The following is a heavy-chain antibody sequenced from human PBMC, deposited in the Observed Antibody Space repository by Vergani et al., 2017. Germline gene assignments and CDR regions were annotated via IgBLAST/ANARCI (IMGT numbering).Heavy chain of an antibody. CDR2: ISSTSSTI. CDR3: ARDRWCSGNSCSVWGAYDYFGMDV. D-gene: IGHD2-2*01. V-gene: IGHV3-48*01. J-gene: IGHJ6*02. Sequence: EVQLLESGGGLVQPGESLRLSCAASGFTFNTYNINWVRQAPGKGLEWVSYISSTSSTIYYADSVKGRFTISRDNAKNSVYLQMNSPRVEDTAVYYCARDRWCSGNSCSVWGAYDYFGMDVWGQGTTVTVSS. CDR1: GFTFNTYN.